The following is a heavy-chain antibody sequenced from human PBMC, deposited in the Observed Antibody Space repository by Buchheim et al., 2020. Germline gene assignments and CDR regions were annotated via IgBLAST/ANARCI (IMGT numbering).Heavy chain of an antibody. CDR2: VNPSGGST. V-gene: IGHV1-46*03. J-gene: IGHJ4*02. D-gene: IGHD1-7*01. CDR3: ARGTTLHYLDQ. Sequence: QVQLVQSGAEVKKPGASVKVSCKASGYTFTSNYMHWVRQAPGQGLEWMGLVNPSGGSTTYARKFQGRVTMTRDTSTSIVYMEWSSLTSEDTAVYYCARGTTLHYLDQWGQGTL. CDR1: GYTFTSNY.